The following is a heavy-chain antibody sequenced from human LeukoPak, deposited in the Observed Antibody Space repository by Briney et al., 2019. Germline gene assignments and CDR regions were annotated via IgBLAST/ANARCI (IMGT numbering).Heavy chain of an antibody. Sequence: SETLSLTCTVSGGSISSYHWSWIRQPPGKGLEWIGYIYYSGSANYNPSLKSRVTISVDTSKNQFSLKLTSVTAADTAVYYCARANQQLSDLDSWGQGTLVTVSS. V-gene: IGHV4-59*01. CDR1: GGSISSYH. J-gene: IGHJ4*02. D-gene: IGHD6-13*01. CDR2: IYYSGSA. CDR3: ARANQQLSDLDS.